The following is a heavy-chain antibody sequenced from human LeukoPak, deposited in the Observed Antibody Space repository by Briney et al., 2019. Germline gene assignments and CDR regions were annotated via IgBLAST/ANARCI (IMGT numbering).Heavy chain of an antibody. CDR2: INHSGST. CDR1: GGSFSGYY. D-gene: IGHD6-13*01. Sequence: PSETLSLTCAVYGGSFSGYYWSWIRQPPGKGLEWMGEINHSGSTNYNPSLKSRVTISVDTSKNQFSLKLSSVTAADTAVYYCARGIHSSSWYLGLHISSYYYYMDVWGKGTTVTVSS. CDR3: ARGIHSSSWYLGLHISSYYYYMDV. V-gene: IGHV4-34*01. J-gene: IGHJ6*03.